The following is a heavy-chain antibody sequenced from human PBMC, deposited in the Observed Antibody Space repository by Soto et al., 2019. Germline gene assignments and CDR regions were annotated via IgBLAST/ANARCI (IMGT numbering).Heavy chain of an antibody. Sequence: QVQLVQSGAEVKKPGSSVKVSCKASGGTFRRYGMSWVRQAPGQGLEWMGGIIPIFGTANYAQKFQGRVTITADESTSTAYMELSSLRSEDTAVYYCAMTREYCYYGMDVWGQGTTVTVSS. CDR1: GGTFRRYG. V-gene: IGHV1-69*12. D-gene: IGHD2-15*01. CDR2: IIPIFGTA. CDR3: AMTREYCYYGMDV. J-gene: IGHJ6*02.